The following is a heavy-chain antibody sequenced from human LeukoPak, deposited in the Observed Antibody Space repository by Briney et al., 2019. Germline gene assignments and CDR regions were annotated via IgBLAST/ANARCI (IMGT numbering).Heavy chain of an antibody. D-gene: IGHD6-19*01. V-gene: IGHV3-66*01. CDR2: SYLGGTT. Sequence: GGSLRLSCAASGFTVSSNYMTWVRQSPGKGLEWVSVSYLGGTTGYVDSVKGRFTISRDNSRNTLYLQMNSLRAEDTAVYYCARDFPGSGWYDGSGGAFDIWGQGTMVTVSS. CDR1: GFTVSSNY. CDR3: ARDFPGSGWYDGSGGAFDI. J-gene: IGHJ3*02.